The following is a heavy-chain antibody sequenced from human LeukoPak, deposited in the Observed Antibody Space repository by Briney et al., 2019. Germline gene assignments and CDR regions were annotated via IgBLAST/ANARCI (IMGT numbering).Heavy chain of an antibody. D-gene: IGHD3-10*01. Sequence: SETLSLTCAVYGGSFSGYYWSWIRQPPGKGLEWIGEINHSGSTNYNPSLKSRVTISVDTSKNQFSLKLSSVTAADTAVYYCARFSRFRITMVRGAALDIWGQGTMVTVSS. J-gene: IGHJ3*02. CDR2: INHSGST. CDR3: ARFSRFRITMVRGAALDI. V-gene: IGHV4-34*01. CDR1: GGSFSGYY.